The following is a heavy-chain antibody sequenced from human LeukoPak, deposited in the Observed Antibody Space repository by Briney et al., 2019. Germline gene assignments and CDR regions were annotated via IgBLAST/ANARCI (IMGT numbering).Heavy chain of an antibody. CDR1: GGSFSGYF. J-gene: IGHJ4*02. CDR2: SKDNGDT. D-gene: IGHD5-18*01. V-gene: IGHV4-34*01. Sequence: SETLSLTCAVSGGSFSGYFWTWIRQPPGKGLQWIGESKDNGDTNYNSSLKSRVSISVDASKNQFSLRLTSVTAADTAVYYCARGPATAMVNPQLDYWGQGTLVTVSS. CDR3: ARGPATAMVNPQLDY.